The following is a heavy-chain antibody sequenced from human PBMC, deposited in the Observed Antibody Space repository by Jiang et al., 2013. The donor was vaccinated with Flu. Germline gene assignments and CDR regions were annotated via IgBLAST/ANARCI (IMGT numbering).Heavy chain of an antibody. CDR1: GYTFTSYD. CDR2: MNPNSGNT. D-gene: IGHD6-13*01. CDR3: ARGLRLAAAGILREYYFDY. Sequence: SGAEVKKPGASVKVSCKASGYTFTSYDINWVRQATGQGLEWMGWMNPNSGNTGYAQKFQGRVTMTRNTSISTAYMELSSLRSEDTAVYYCARGLRLAAAGILREYYFDYWGQGTLVTVSS. V-gene: IGHV1-8*01. J-gene: IGHJ4*02.